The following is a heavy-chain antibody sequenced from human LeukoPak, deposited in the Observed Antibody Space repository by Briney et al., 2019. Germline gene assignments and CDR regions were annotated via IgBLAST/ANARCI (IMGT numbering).Heavy chain of an antibody. Sequence: TSETLSLTCSVSGDSVSRSDSYWGWIRQPPGKGLEWIGSIYHSGSTYYNPSLKSRVTISVDTSKNQFSLKLSSVTAADTAVYYCARQQIELGHYFDYWGQGTLVTVSS. D-gene: IGHD7-27*01. CDR1: GDSVSRSDSY. V-gene: IGHV4-39*01. CDR3: ARQQIELGHYFDY. J-gene: IGHJ4*02. CDR2: IYHSGST.